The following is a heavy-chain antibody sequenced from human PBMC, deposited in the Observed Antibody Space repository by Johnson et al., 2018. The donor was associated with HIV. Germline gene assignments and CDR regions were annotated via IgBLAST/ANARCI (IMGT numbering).Heavy chain of an antibody. V-gene: IGHV3-30-3*01. Sequence: QVQLVESGGGVVQPGRSLRLSCAASGFTFSNYAMHWVRQAPGKGLEWVAVISYDGGNKYYADSVKGRLTISRDNSKNTLYLQMNSLRAEDTAVYYCASSWGNAFDIWGQGTMVTVSS. D-gene: IGHD7-27*01. CDR2: ISYDGGNK. CDR3: ASSWGNAFDI. J-gene: IGHJ3*02. CDR1: GFTFSNYA.